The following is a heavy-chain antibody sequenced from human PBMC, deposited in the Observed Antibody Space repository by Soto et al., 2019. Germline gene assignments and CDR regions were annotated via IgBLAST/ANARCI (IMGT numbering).Heavy chain of an antibody. CDR3: ASALYCSGGSCSFDP. D-gene: IGHD2-15*01. V-gene: IGHV4-61*01. CDR2: IYYTGST. Sequence: VQLQESGPGLVKPSETLSLTCTVSGGSVSSGNYYWSWIRQPPGKGLEWIGFIYYTGSTSYNPSLESRVTISMDTSKNHFSLKLTSVTAADTAVYYCASALYCSGGSCSFDPWGQGTLVIVSS. J-gene: IGHJ5*02. CDR1: GGSVSSGNYY.